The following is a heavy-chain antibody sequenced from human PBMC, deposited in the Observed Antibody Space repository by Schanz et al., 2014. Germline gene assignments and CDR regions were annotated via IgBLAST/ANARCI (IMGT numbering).Heavy chain of an antibody. D-gene: IGHD2-2*01. J-gene: IGHJ4*02. CDR3: ARESSNDIVLVPGAVFDH. V-gene: IGHV3-23*01. CDR2: FNDGGVNK. Sequence: EVQLLESGGGLVQPGGSLRLSCATSGFSLDIFAVSWVRQAPGKGLEWVSSFNDGGVNKYYADSVKGRFTISRDNSRNTVYLQMNSLRPGDTAVYYCARESSNDIVLVPGAVFDHWGQGILVTVSS. CDR1: GFSLDIFA.